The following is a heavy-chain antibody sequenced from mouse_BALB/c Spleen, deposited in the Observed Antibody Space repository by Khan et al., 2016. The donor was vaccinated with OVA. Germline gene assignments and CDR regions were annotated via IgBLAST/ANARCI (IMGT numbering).Heavy chain of an antibody. V-gene: IGHV1-4*01. CDR2: INPTNIYT. J-gene: IGHJ3*01. Sequence: QVRLQQSGAELARPGASVKMSCKASGYTFTSYTIHWVKQRPGQGLEWIGYINPTNIYTNYNQKFRDKATLTADKSSRTAYMQLSSLTSEDSAVYYCSRVGPYHGNYGACFACWGQGTLVTVSA. D-gene: IGHD2-10*01. CDR3: SRVGPYHGNYGACFAC. CDR1: GYTFTSYT.